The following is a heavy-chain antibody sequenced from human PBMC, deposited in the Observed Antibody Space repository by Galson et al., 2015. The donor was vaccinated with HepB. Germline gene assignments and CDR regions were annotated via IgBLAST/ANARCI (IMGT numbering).Heavy chain of an antibody. V-gene: IGHV1-18*01. CDR2: ISAYNGNT. CDR1: GYTFTSYG. D-gene: IGHD3-22*01. CDR3: ARHPTYYYDSSGYEDY. Sequence: SVKVSCKASGYTFTSYGISWVRQAPGQGLEWMGWISAYNGNTNYAQKLQGRVTMTTDTSTSTAYMELRSLRSDDTAVYYCARHPTYYYDSSGYEDYWGQGTLVTVSS. J-gene: IGHJ4*02.